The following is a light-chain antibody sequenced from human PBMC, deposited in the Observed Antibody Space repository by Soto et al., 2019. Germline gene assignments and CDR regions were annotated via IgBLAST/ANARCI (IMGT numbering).Light chain of an antibody. CDR1: SSDVGGYNY. Sequence: QSALTQPPSASGSPGQSVTISCTGTSSDVGGYNYVSWYQQLPGKAPKVMIYEVSKRPSGVPDRFSGSKSGHTASLTVSGLQAEDEADYYCSSYAGSNNIWVFGGGTKLTVL. V-gene: IGLV2-8*01. CDR2: EVS. CDR3: SSYAGSNNIWV. J-gene: IGLJ3*02.